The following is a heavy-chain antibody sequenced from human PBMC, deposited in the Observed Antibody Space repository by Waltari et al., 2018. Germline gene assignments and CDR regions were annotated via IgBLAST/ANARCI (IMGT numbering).Heavy chain of an antibody. CDR3: ARHEASPLDP. CDR2: IYYTGRT. Sequence: QVQLQESGPGLVKPSETLSLTCTVSGGSISNYYWNWIRQPPGKGLEWIGYIYYTGRTSYNPSLKSRVTISLDTSKNQISLKLMSVTAADTAMYYCARHEASPLDPWGQGTLVTVSS. CDR1: GGSISNYY. V-gene: IGHV4-59*08. J-gene: IGHJ5*02.